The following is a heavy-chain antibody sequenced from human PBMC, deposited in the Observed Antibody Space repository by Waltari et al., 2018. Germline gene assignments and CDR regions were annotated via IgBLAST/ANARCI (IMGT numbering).Heavy chain of an antibody. CDR1: GGSFSGYY. CDR3: ARRIAAAGRAFDY. J-gene: IGHJ4*02. Sequence: QVQLQQWGAGLLKPSETLSLTCAVYGGSFSGYYWSWIRQPPGKGMEGIGEINHSGSTNYNPSLKSRVTISVDTSKNQFSLKLSSVTAADTAVYYCARRIAAAGRAFDYWGQGTLVTVSS. V-gene: IGHV4-34*01. D-gene: IGHD6-13*01. CDR2: INHSGST.